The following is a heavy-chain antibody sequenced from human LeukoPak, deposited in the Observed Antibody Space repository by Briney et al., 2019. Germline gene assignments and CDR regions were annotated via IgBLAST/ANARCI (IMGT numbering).Heavy chain of an antibody. CDR2: INTGGSST. V-gene: IGHV3-74*01. D-gene: IGHD1-14*01. J-gene: IGHJ4*02. CDR1: GFTFSSYW. Sequence: PGGSLRLSCAASGFTFSSYWMHWVRQVPGKGLVWVSRINTGGSSTTYADSVKGRFTISRGNAKNTLYLQMDSLRAEDTGVYYCARSNHADDYWGQGTLVTVSS. CDR3: ARSNHADDY.